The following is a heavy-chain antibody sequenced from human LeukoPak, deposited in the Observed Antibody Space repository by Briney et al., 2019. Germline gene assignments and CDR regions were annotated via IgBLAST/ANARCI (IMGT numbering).Heavy chain of an antibody. Sequence: SVKVSCKASGGTYSSYAISWVRQAPGQGLEWMGGIIPIFGTANNAQKFQGRVTITADESTSTAYMELSSLRSEDTAVYYCAREIPRKYSSSWLDYWGQGTLVTVSS. CDR2: IIPIFGTA. CDR1: GGTYSSYA. J-gene: IGHJ4*02. CDR3: AREIPRKYSSSWLDY. V-gene: IGHV1-69*13. D-gene: IGHD6-13*01.